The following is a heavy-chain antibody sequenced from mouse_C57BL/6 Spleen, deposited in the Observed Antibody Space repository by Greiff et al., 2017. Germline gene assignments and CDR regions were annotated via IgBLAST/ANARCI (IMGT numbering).Heavy chain of an antibody. D-gene: IGHD1-1*01. Sequence: VQLQQSGAELVRPGASVKLSCTASGFNIKDDYMHWVKQRPEQGLEWIGWLDPENGDTEYASKFQGKATITADTSSNTAYLQLSSLTSEDTAVYYCTQFPYYYGSSYDYWGQGTTLTVSS. CDR1: GFNIKDDY. V-gene: IGHV14-4*01. CDR2: LDPENGDT. J-gene: IGHJ2*01. CDR3: TQFPYYYGSSYDY.